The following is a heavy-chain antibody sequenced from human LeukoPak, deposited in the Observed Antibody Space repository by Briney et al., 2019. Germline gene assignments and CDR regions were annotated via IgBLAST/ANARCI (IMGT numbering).Heavy chain of an antibody. CDR1: GFTFTSSA. D-gene: IGHD2-21*01. CDR3: AADKEYCGGDCHI. V-gene: IGHV1-58*01. J-gene: IGHJ4*02. Sequence: ASVKVSCKASGFTFTSSAVQWVRQARGQRLEWIGWIVVGSGNTNYAQKFQERVTITRDMSTSTAYMELSSLRSEDTAVYYCAADKEYCGGDCHIWGQGPLVTVSP. CDR2: IVVGSGNT.